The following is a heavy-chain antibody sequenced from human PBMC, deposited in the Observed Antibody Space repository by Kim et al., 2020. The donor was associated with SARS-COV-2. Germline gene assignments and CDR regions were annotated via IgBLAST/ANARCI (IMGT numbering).Heavy chain of an antibody. J-gene: IGHJ5*02. CDR1: GGSFSGYY. V-gene: IGHV4-34*01. CDR2: INHSGST. Sequence: SETLSLTCAVYGGSFSGYYWSWIRQPPGKGLEWIGEINHSGSTNYNPSLKSRVTISVDTSKNQFSLKLSSVTAADTAVYYCARLPEGFGEACWFDPWGQGTLVTVSS. D-gene: IGHD3-10*01. CDR3: ARLPEGFGEACWFDP.